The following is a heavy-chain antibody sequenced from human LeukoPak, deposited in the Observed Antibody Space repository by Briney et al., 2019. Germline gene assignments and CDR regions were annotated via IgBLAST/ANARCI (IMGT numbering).Heavy chain of an antibody. CDR1: GFTVSSNY. Sequence: PGGSLRLSCAASGFTVSSNYMSWVRQAPGKGLEWVSVIYSGGSTYYADSVKGRFTISRDNSKNTLYLQMNSLKAEDTDVYYCARVKDYGDYGFDYWGQGTLVTVSS. D-gene: IGHD4-17*01. CDR2: IYSGGST. CDR3: ARVKDYGDYGFDY. J-gene: IGHJ4*02. V-gene: IGHV3-53*01.